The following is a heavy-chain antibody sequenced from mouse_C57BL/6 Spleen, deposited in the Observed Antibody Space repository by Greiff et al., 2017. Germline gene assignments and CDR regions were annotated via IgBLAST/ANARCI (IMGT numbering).Heavy chain of an antibody. CDR2: IYPGSGST. Sequence: QVQLQESGAELVKPGASVKMSCKASGYTFTSYWITWVKQRPGQGLEWIGDIYPGSGSTNYNEKFKSKATLTVDTSSSTAYMQLSSLTSEDSAVYYCASEGSSYWYFDVWGTGTTVTVSS. CDR3: ASEGSSYWYFDV. CDR1: GYTFTSYW. V-gene: IGHV1-55*01. J-gene: IGHJ1*03.